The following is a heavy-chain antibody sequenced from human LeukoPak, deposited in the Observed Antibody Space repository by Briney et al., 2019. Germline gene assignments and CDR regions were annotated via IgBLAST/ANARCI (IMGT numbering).Heavy chain of an antibody. CDR3: ARRRGDYGSGELNI. D-gene: IGHD3-10*01. V-gene: IGHV4-59*08. Sequence: SETLSLTCTVSGGSISSYYWSWFRQPPGKGLEWIGYIYYTGSATHNPSLKSRVTVSIDTSKNQFSLNLSSVTAADTAVYYCARRRGDYGSGELNIWGQGTMVTVSS. J-gene: IGHJ3*02. CDR1: GGSISSYY. CDR2: IYYTGSA.